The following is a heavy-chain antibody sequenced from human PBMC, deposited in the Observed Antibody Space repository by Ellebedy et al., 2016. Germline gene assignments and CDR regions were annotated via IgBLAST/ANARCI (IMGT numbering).Heavy chain of an antibody. CDR3: ARDVSLYSSSPSFDF. CDR1: GGSINYYY. D-gene: IGHD3-22*01. V-gene: IGHV4-59*01. Sequence: SETLSLTXSVSGGSINYYYWSWIRQSPGRGLEWIGYIFYTGITLYNPSLKSRVTISLDTAKNQFSLRLTSVAAADTAVYFCARDVSLYSSSPSFDFWGQGMLVTVSS. CDR2: IFYTGIT. J-gene: IGHJ4*02.